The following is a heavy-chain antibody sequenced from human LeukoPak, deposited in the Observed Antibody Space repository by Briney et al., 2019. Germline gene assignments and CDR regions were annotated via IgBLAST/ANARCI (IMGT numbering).Heavy chain of an antibody. CDR2: INTNTGNP. CDR1: GYTFTSYA. V-gene: IGHV7-4-1*02. Sequence: ASVRVSCKASGYTFTSYAMNWVRQAPGQGLEWMGWINTNTGNPTYAQGFTGRIVFSLDTSVSTAYLQISSLKAEDTAVYYCARTDSSSWAYYYYYYMDVWGKGTTVTVSS. J-gene: IGHJ6*03. D-gene: IGHD6-13*01. CDR3: ARTDSSSWAYYYYYYMDV.